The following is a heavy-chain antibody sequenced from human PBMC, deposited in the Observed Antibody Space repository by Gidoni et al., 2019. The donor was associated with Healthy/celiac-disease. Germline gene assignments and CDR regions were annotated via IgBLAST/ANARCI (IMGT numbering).Heavy chain of an antibody. CDR2: ISGSGGST. D-gene: IGHD1-26*01. Sequence: EVQLVESGGGLVQPGGSLRLSCAASGFTFSSYAMSWVRQAPGKGLEWVSAISGSGGSTYYADSVKGRFTISRDNSKNTLYLQMNSLRAEDTAVYYCAKGQHEWKWELGPDAFDIWGQGTMVTVSS. V-gene: IGHV3-23*04. CDR1: GFTFSSYA. J-gene: IGHJ3*02. CDR3: AKGQHEWKWELGPDAFDI.